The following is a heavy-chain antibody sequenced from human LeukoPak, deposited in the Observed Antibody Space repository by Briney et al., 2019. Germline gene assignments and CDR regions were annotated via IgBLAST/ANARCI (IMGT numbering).Heavy chain of an antibody. Sequence: GGSLRLSCAASGFTFSSYWMSWVRQATGKGLEWVSGVGTAGDIYFPGSVRGRFTISREKAKNSLYLQINSLRAGDTAVYYCARDRGRYYMDVWGKGTTVTISS. CDR2: VGTAGDI. CDR1: GFTFSSYW. V-gene: IGHV3-13*01. D-gene: IGHD6-25*01. CDR3: ARDRGRYYMDV. J-gene: IGHJ6*03.